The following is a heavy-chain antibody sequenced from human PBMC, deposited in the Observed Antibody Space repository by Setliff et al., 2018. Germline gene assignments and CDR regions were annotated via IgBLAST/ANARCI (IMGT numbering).Heavy chain of an antibody. CDR1: GFTFSSYS. V-gene: IGHV3-21*05. Sequence: GESLKISCAASGFTFSSYSMNWVRQAPGKGLEWVSYISSSSSYIYYADSVKGRFTISRDSAKNSLYLQMNSLRAEDTAVYYCARPSAGYAFDIWGQGTMVTVSS. D-gene: IGHD5-18*01. CDR3: ARPSAGYAFDI. CDR2: ISSSSSYI. J-gene: IGHJ3*02.